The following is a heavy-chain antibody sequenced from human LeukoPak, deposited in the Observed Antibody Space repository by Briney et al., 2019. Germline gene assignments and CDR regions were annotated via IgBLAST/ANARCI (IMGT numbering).Heavy chain of an antibody. V-gene: IGHV4-34*01. Sequence: SETLSLTCAVYGGSFSGYYWSWIRQPPGKGLEWIGEINHSGSTNYNPSLKSRVTISVDTSKNQFSLKLSPVTAADTAVYYCARGRRLFGPWGQGTLVTVSS. CDR1: GGSFSGYY. D-gene: IGHD1-14*01. CDR3: ARGRRLFGP. CDR2: INHSGST. J-gene: IGHJ5*02.